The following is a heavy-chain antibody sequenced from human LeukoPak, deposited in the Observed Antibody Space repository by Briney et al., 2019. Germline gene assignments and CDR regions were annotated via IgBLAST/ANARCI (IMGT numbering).Heavy chain of an antibody. CDR2: ISYDGSNK. CDR3: ARDGQRGYSYGIFDY. CDR1: GFTFSSYA. V-gene: IGHV3-30-3*01. Sequence: GGSLRLSCAASGFTFSSYAMHWVRQAPGKGLEWVAVISYDGSNKYYADSVKGRFTVSRDNSKNTLYLQMNSLRAEDTAVYYCARDGQRGYSYGIFDYWGQGTLVTVSS. J-gene: IGHJ4*02. D-gene: IGHD5-18*01.